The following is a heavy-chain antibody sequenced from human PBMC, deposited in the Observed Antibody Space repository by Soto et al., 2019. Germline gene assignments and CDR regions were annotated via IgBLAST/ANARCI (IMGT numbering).Heavy chain of an antibody. CDR2: INAGNGNT. J-gene: IGHJ2*01. CDR3: ARVPGYSIGDL. V-gene: IGHV1-3*01. Sequence: QVQLVQSGAEVKKPGASVKVSCTASGYTFTSYAMHWVRQAPGQRLEWMGWINAGNGNTKYSQKFQGRVTITRDTSASTAYMELSSLRSEDTAVYYCARVPGYSIGDLWGRGTLVTVSS. D-gene: IGHD2-21*01. CDR1: GYTFTSYA.